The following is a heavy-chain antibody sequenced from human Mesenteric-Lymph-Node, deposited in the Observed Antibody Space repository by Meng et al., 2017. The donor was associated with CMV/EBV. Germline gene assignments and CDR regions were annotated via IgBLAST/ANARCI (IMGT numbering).Heavy chain of an antibody. J-gene: IGHJ4*02. CDR2: ISSSSSYI. V-gene: IGHV3-21*01. CDR1: FTFSSYS. D-gene: IGHD3-3*01. Sequence: FTFSSYSMNWVRQAPGEGLEWASSISSSSSYIYYADSVKGRFTISRDNAKNSLYLQMNSLRAEDTAVYYCARDSYDFWSGYLLYFDYWGQGTLVTVSS. CDR3: ARDSYDFWSGYLLYFDY.